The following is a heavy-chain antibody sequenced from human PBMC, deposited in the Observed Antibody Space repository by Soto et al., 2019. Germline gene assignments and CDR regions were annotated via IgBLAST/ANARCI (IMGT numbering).Heavy chain of an antibody. CDR2: INPSGGST. D-gene: IGHD1-26*01. CDR1: GYTFTSYY. J-gene: IGHJ3*02. Sequence: ASVKVSCKASGYTFTSYYMHWVRQAPGQGLEWMGIINPSGGSTSYAQKFQGRVTMTRGTSTSTAYMELSSLRSEDMAVYYCARGCCGSYTRDAFDIWAQGTMVTVSS. V-gene: IGHV1-46*01. CDR3: ARGCCGSYTRDAFDI.